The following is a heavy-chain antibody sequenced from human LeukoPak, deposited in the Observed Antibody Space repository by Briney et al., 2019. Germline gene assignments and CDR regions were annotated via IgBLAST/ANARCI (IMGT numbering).Heavy chain of an antibody. CDR2: IYYSGST. J-gene: IGHJ6*02. V-gene: IGHV4-31*11. D-gene: IGHD5-18*01. CDR3: ARDDTAERGYSYGWVDYYGMDV. CDR1: GGSISSGGYY. Sequence: SETLSLTCAVSGGSISSGGYYWSWIRQHPGKGLEWIGYIYYSGSTYYNPSLKSRVTISVDTSKNQFSLKLSSVTAADTAVYYCARDDTAERGYSYGWVDYYGMDVWGQGTTVTVSS.